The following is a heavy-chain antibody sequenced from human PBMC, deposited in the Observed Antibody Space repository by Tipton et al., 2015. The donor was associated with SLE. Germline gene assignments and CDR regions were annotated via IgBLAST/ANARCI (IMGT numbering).Heavy chain of an antibody. CDR3: AREPTQTGYWYFDL. D-gene: IGHD1-1*01. J-gene: IGHJ2*01. CDR1: GCSISNFY. CDR2: IYGSGST. V-gene: IGHV4-4*07. Sequence: TLSLTCTVSGCSISNFYWSWIRHPAGKGLEWIGRIYGSGSTNYNASLKSRTTISLDSSKNQFSLKLTSVTAADTAVYFCAREPTQTGYWYFDLWGRGTLVTVSS.